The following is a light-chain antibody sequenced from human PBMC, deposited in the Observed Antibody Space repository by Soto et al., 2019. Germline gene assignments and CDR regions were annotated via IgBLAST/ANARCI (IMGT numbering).Light chain of an antibody. CDR3: DQGSTAPIP. CDR2: SAF. CDR1: QNIGSY. V-gene: IGKV1-39*01. Sequence: DKQVSVDLSSRLIFIIDIGTITCRASQNIGSYLNWYQQKPGEAPRLLVYSAFRIQSGVPSRFNASGSVIDFTLSISSLQPEDLSTYYCDQGSTAPIPFGLGTRLEIK. J-gene: IGKJ5*01.